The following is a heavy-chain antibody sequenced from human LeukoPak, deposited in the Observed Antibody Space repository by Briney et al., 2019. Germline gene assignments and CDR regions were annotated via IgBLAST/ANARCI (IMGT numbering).Heavy chain of an antibody. D-gene: IGHD3-10*01. V-gene: IGHV3-21*03. Sequence: PGGSLRLSCAASGFTFSEYSMNWVRQAPRKGLEWVSFISTSSSHIYYGDSVKGRFTISRDNARNSVSLQMNSLRAEDTAVYYCARQVSGYGSGSFYFDYWGQGMLVTVSS. CDR2: ISTSSSHI. CDR1: GFTFSEYS. J-gene: IGHJ4*02. CDR3: ARQVSGYGSGSFYFDY.